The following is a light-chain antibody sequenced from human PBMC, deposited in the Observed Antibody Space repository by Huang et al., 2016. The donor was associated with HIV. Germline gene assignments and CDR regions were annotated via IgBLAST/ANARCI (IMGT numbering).Light chain of an antibody. CDR2: VAS. Sequence: EIVLTQSPGTLSLSPGETATLSCRASQGITGNLAWSQQRLGQPPRLLIDVASTRAPNIPGRFSGSWSGTDFTLTITSLRSEDSAVYYCQQYNAWPSTWTFGQGTRMEIK. CDR1: QGITGN. V-gene: IGKV3-15*01. CDR3: QQYNAWPSTWT. J-gene: IGKJ1*01.